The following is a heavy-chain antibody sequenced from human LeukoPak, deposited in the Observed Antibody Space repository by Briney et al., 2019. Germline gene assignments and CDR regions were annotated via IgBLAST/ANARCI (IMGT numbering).Heavy chain of an antibody. J-gene: IGHJ4*02. CDR3: ANHGSGSYLPR. Sequence: GGSLRLSCAASGFTFSSYWMSWVRQAPGKGLEWVANIKQDGSEKYYVDSVKGRFTISRDNAKNSLYLQMNSLRAEDTAVYYCANHGSGSYLPRWGQGTLVTVSS. CDR1: GFTFSSYW. CDR2: IKQDGSEK. V-gene: IGHV3-7*03. D-gene: IGHD3-10*01.